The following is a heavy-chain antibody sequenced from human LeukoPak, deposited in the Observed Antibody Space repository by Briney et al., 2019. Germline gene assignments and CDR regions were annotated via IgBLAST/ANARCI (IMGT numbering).Heavy chain of an antibody. V-gene: IGHV1-69*13. Sequence: SVKVSCKASGGTFSSYAISWVRQAPGQGLEWMGGIIPIFGTANYAQKFQGRVTITADESTSTAYMELSSLRSEDTAVYYCARALNHYNFDAFDIWGQGTMVTVSS. J-gene: IGHJ3*02. D-gene: IGHD1-1*01. CDR2: IIPIFGTA. CDR1: GGTFSSYA. CDR3: ARALNHYNFDAFDI.